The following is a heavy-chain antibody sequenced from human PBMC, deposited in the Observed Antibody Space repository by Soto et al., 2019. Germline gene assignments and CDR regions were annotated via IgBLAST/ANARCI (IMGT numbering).Heavy chain of an antibody. Sequence: ASVKVSCKASGNTFASHGFSWVRQAPGQGLEWMGWISGFNGQTNYALKFQGRVTLTTDTSTSTAYMELGSLRSDDTAVYFCARVDPRGVAVVRDYWGQGTLVTVSS. CDR1: GNTFASHG. D-gene: IGHD3-10*01. CDR2: ISGFNGQT. V-gene: IGHV1-18*01. CDR3: ARVDPRGVAVVRDY. J-gene: IGHJ4*02.